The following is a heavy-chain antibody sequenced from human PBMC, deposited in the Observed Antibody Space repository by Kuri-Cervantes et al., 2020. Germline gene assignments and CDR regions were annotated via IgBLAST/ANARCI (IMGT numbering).Heavy chain of an antibody. CDR2: INHSGST. D-gene: IGHD1-1*01. CDR1: GGSFSGYC. J-gene: IGHJ5*02. Sequence: GSLRLSCAVYGGSFSGYCWSWIRQPPGKGLEWIGEINHSGSTNYNPSLKSRVTISIDTSKNQFSLKLTSVTAADTAVYYCARGDPLTWKRHHWFDPWGQGTLVTVSS. CDR3: ARGDPLTWKRHHWFDP. V-gene: IGHV4-34*01.